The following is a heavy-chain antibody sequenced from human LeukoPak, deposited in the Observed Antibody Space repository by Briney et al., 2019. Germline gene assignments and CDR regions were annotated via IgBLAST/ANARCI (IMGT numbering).Heavy chain of an antibody. D-gene: IGHD5-18*01. CDR2: MNPNSGNT. CDR3: ARERYSYDIYYYMDV. V-gene: IGHV1-8*01. J-gene: IGHJ6*03. CDR1: GCTFTSYD. Sequence: ASAKVSCKASGCTFTSYDINWVRQATGQGLEWMGWMNPNSGNTGYAQKFQGGVTMTRNTSISTAYMELSSLRSEDTAVYYCARERYSYDIYYYMDVWGKGTTVTVSS.